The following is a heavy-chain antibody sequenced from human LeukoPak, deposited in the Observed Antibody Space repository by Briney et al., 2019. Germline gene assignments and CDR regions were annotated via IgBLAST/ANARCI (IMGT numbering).Heavy chain of an antibody. J-gene: IGHJ6*03. D-gene: IGHD1-26*01. V-gene: IGHV1-69*01. CDR2: IIPIFGTA. CDR1: GGTFSSYA. Sequence: SVKVSCKASGGTFSSYAISWVRQAPGQGLEWMGGIIPIFGTANYAQKFQGRVTITADESTSTAYMELSSLRSEDTAVYYCARSRIVGATGGYYYYMDVWGKGTTVTVSS. CDR3: ARSRIVGATGGYYYYMDV.